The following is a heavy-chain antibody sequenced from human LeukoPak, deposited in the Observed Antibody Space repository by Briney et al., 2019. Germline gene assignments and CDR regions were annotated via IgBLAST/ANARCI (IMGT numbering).Heavy chain of an antibody. J-gene: IGHJ4*02. CDR2: IYNSGNS. D-gene: IGHD6-13*01. Sequence: SETLSLTCTVSGGSIGSYYWSWIRQPPGKGLEWIGYIYNSGNSNYNPSLKSRVTISVDASKNQFSLKLSSVTAADTAVYYCARDRGSSSSYFDYWGQGTLVTVSS. CDR1: GGSIGSYY. V-gene: IGHV4-59*12. CDR3: ARDRGSSSSYFDY.